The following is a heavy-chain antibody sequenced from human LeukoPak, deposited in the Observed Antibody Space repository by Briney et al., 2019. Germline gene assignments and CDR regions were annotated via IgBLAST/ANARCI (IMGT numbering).Heavy chain of an antibody. Sequence: SETLSLTCTVSGGSISSYYWSWIRQPAGKGLEWIGRIYSRGSTNYSPSLKSRVTMSLDTSKNQFSLRLSSLTAADTAVYYCARGIRGGDLSDAFDIWGQGTMVTVSS. D-gene: IGHD2-21*02. V-gene: IGHV4-4*07. CDR3: ARGIRGGDLSDAFDI. CDR1: GGSISSYY. J-gene: IGHJ3*02. CDR2: IYSRGST.